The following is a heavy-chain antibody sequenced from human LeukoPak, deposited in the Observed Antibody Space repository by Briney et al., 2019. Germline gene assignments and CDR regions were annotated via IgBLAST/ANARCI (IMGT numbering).Heavy chain of an antibody. CDR3: ARHITPWGWFDP. J-gene: IGHJ5*02. D-gene: IGHD3-16*01. CDR2: IYYSGNT. CDR1: GGSISSYY. Sequence: SDTLSLTCIVSGGSISSYYWSWIRQPPGKGLEWIGYIYYSGNTNYNPSLKGRVTISVDTSKNQFSLEVSSVTAADTAVYYCARHITPWGWFDPWGQGTLVTVSS. V-gene: IGHV4-59*08.